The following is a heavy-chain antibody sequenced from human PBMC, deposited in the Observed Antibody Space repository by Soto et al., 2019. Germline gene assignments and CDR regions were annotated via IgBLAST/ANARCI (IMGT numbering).Heavy chain of an antibody. CDR3: ASTTAAGCLRGDCYPYYFDY. CDR1: GGSFSGYY. Sequence: NPSETLSLTCAVYGGSFSGYYWSWIRQPPGKGLEWIGEINHSGSTNYNPSLKSRVTISVDTSKNQFSLKLSSVTAADTAVYYCASTTAAGCLRGDCYPYYFDYWGQGTLVTVSS. D-gene: IGHD2-21*02. V-gene: IGHV4-34*01. J-gene: IGHJ4*02. CDR2: INHSGST.